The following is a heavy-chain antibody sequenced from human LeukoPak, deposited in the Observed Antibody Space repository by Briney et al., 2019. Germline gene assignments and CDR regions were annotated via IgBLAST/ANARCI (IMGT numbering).Heavy chain of an antibody. D-gene: IGHD3-16*02. CDR2: IKQDGSEK. CDR1: GFTFSSYW. V-gene: IGHV3-7*03. CDR3: ARDGYYDYVWGSYRYYFDY. Sequence: GGSLGLSCAASGFTFSSYWMSWVRQAPGKGLEWVANIKQDGSEKYYVDSVKGRFTISRDNAKNSLYLQMNSLRAEDTAVYYCARDGYYDYVWGSYRYYFDYWGQGTLVTVSS. J-gene: IGHJ4*02.